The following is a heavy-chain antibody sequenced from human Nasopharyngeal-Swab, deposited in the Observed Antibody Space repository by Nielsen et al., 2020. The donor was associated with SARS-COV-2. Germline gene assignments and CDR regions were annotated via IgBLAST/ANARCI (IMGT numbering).Heavy chain of an antibody. D-gene: IGHD6-13*01. CDR3: AKGDSAAGSSSDY. CDR2: ISGSGSST. Sequence: GESLKISCAASGFPFSSYAMSWVRQAPGKGLEWVSTISGSGSSTYYADSVKGRFTISRDNSKNTLYLQMNRLRAEDTAVYYCAKGDSAAGSSSDYWGQGTLVTVSS. CDR1: GFPFSSYA. V-gene: IGHV3-23*01. J-gene: IGHJ4*02.